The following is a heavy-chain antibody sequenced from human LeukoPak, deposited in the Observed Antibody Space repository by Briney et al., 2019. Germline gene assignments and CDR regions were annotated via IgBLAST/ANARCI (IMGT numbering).Heavy chain of an antibody. D-gene: IGHD1-26*01. CDR1: GYTFTSYG. V-gene: IGHV1-18*01. CDR3: ARGSSGSYYFDY. CDR2: ISAYNDNT. Sequence: ASVKVSCKASGYTFTSYGISWVRQAPGQGLEWMGWISAYNDNTNYAQNLQGRVTMTRDTSTSTVYMELSSLRSEDTAVYYCARGSSGSYYFDYWGQGTLVTVSS. J-gene: IGHJ4*02.